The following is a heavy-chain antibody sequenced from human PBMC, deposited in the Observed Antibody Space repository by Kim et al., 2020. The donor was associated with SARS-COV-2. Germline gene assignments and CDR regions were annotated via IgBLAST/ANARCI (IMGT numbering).Heavy chain of an antibody. CDR2: IDPSDSYT. J-gene: IGHJ4*02. CDR3: ARRRPLSFAVEGSDYYFFDF. CDR1: GYTFSKFS. Sequence: GESLKISCEGSGYTFSKFSIFWVRQMPGKGLEWMGRIDPSDSYTKYNPSFQDHVTVPADKALSTAYLQWSSLKASDTAIYYCARRRPLSFAVEGSDYYFFDFWGQGTLVTVSS. V-gene: IGHV5-10-1*01. D-gene: IGHD3-22*01.